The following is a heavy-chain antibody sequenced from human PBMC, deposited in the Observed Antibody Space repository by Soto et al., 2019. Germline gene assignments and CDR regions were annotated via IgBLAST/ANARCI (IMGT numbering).Heavy chain of an antibody. CDR2: INPNSGGT. D-gene: IGHD3-10*01. CDR1: GYTFTGYY. CDR3: ARDYYYGSGSKDSHYYYYYGMDV. Sequence: ASVKVSGKASGYTFTGYYMHWVRQAPGQGLEWMGWINPNSGGTNYAQKFQGWVTMTRDTSISTAYMELSRLRSDDTAVYYCARDYYYGSGSKDSHYYYYYGMDVWGQGTTVTVSS. J-gene: IGHJ6*02. V-gene: IGHV1-2*04.